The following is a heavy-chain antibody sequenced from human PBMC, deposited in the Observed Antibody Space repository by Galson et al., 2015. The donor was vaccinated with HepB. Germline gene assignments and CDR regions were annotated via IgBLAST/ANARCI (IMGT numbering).Heavy chain of an antibody. V-gene: IGHV3-30*04. J-gene: IGHJ6*02. D-gene: IGHD3-16*01. CDR2: ISNDGTNQ. Sequence: SLRLSCAASGFTFSNYAMHWVRQAPGKGLEWVAVISNDGTNQFYGDSVQGRFTISRDNSRNTLYLQMNSLKSGDTAVYYCARGITRTTDYRNKHYYGMDVWGQGTTVTVSS. CDR3: ARGITRTTDYRNKHYYGMDV. CDR1: GFTFSNYA.